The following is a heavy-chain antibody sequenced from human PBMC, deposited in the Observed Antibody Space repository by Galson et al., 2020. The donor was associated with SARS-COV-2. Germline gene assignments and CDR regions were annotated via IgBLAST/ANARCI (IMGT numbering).Heavy chain of an antibody. CDR3: SRLAYGGESGLGY. CDR2: ISYSGTT. CDR1: RGSVSSGSYY. D-gene: IGHD2-21*01. V-gene: IGHV4-61*01. Sequence: PSETLSLTCTVSRGSVSSGSYYWNWIRQPPGKGLEWIGRISYSGTTNYNPSLISRVTISRDTAKNQFSLTLTSVTAADTAVYYCSRLAYGGESGLGYWGRGTQVTVAS. J-gene: IGHJ4*02.